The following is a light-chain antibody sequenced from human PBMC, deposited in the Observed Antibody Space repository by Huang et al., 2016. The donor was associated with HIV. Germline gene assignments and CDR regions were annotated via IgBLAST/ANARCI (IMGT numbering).Light chain of an antibody. CDR3: QQYNDWPPLT. J-gene: IGKJ4*01. CDR2: GAS. CDR1: QSVNSD. V-gene: IGKV3-15*01. Sequence: EIEMTQSPAILSVSPGERATLSCRASQSVNSDLAWYLQKPGQAPRLLIYGASTRAIGIPAKFNGTGSGTEFSLSISNLQSDDFGVYYCQQYNDWPPLTFGGGPRWRS.